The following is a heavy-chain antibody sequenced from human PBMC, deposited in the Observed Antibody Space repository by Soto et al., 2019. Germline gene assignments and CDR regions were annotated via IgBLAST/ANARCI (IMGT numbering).Heavy chain of an antibody. Sequence: QVQLVQSGAEVKKPGASVKVSCKASGYTFTSYAMHWVRQAPGQSLEWMGWVNGGNGNTKYSQKFQDRDTMTRDTSASTAYMELSSLRSEDTAVYYCARGIAVAGNYWGQGTLVTVSS. D-gene: IGHD6-19*01. CDR3: ARGIAVAGNY. J-gene: IGHJ4*02. CDR2: VNGGNGNT. V-gene: IGHV1-3*01. CDR1: GYTFTSYA.